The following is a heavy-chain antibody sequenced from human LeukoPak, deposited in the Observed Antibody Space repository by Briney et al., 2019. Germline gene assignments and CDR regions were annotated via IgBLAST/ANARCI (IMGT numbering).Heavy chain of an antibody. J-gene: IGHJ4*02. Sequence: SETLSLTCAVSGGSISGYYWSWIRQTPGKGLEWIGYILNSGSTNCNPSLKSRVTISLDTPKSQFSLKLSSVTAADTAVYYCARARYFDSWGQGTLVTVSS. CDR1: GGSISGYY. V-gene: IGHV4-59*01. CDR2: ILNSGST. CDR3: ARARYFDS.